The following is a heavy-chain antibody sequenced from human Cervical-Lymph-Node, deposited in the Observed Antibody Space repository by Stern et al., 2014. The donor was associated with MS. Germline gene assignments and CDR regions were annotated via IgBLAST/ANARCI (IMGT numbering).Heavy chain of an antibody. Sequence: EVQLVESGGGLVQPGGSLRLSCRASGFTFSTYSMTWVRQAPGKGLEWVSYISRTGSTIYYADSVKGRFTISRDNAQNSLYLQMSSLRDEDTAVYYCTREDGYDDSGYFGPFDNWGQGTLVTVSS. J-gene: IGHJ4*02. CDR1: GFTFSTYS. D-gene: IGHD3-22*01. CDR2: ISRTGSTI. V-gene: IGHV3-48*02. CDR3: TREDGYDDSGYFGPFDN.